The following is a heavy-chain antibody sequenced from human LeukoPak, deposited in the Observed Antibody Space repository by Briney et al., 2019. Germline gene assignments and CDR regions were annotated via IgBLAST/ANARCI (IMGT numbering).Heavy chain of an antibody. CDR1: GFTFSSYA. J-gene: IGHJ5*02. D-gene: IGHD6-19*01. Sequence: QPGGSLRLSCAASGFTFSSYAISWVRQAPGKGLEWVSAISGSGGSTYYADSVKGRFTISRDNSKNTLYLQMNSLRAEDTAVYYCAKVGYSSGWYFPFDPWGQGTLVTVSS. CDR3: AKVGYSSGWYFPFDP. CDR2: ISGSGGST. V-gene: IGHV3-23*01.